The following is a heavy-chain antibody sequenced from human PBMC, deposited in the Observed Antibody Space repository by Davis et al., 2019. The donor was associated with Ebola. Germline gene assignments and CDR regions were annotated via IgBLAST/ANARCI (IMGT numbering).Heavy chain of an antibody. CDR1: GYTFTSYA. D-gene: IGHD3-10*01. V-gene: IGHV1-3*01. CDR3: ARAHTYGSGSPTYGMDV. CDR2: INAGNGNT. Sequence: ASVKVSCKASGYTFTSYAMHWVRQAPGQRLEWMGWINAGNGNTKYSQKFQGRVTITRDTSASTAYMELSSLRSEDTAVYYCARAHTYGSGSPTYGMDVWGQGTTVTVSS. J-gene: IGHJ6*02.